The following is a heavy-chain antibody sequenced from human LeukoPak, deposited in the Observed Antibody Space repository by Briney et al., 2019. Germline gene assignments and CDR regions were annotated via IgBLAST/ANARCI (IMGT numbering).Heavy chain of an antibody. CDR3: GRAGSHDRQTIDF. J-gene: IGHJ4*02. Sequence: ASVKVSCKTSGYTFTTYDINWVRQATGQGLEWMGWLNPNSDNTASAQSFQGRLTLTRNTSISTAYMELSSLRSEDTAIYYCGRAGSHDRQTIDFWSQGTLVSVSS. CDR2: LNPNSDNT. CDR1: GYTFTTYD. V-gene: IGHV1-8*01. D-gene: IGHD1-26*01.